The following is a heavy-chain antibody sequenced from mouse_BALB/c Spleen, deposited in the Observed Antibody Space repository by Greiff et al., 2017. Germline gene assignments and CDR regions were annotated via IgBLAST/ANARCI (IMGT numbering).Heavy chain of an antibody. Sequence: VQLQQSGPGLVQPSQSLSITCTVSGFSLTSYGVHWVRQSPGKGLEWLGVIWSGGSTDYHAAFISRLSISKYNSKSQVFFKMSSLQADDTAIYYCARRDGNYVGEYWGQGTAVTVSS. CDR3: ARRDGNYVGEY. D-gene: IGHD2-1*01. CDR1: GFSLTSYG. CDR2: IWSGGST. J-gene: IGHJ4*01. V-gene: IGHV2-4-1*01.